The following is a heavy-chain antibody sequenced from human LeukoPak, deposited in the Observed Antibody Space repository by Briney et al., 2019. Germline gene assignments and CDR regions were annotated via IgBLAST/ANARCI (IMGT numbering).Heavy chain of an antibody. Sequence: SETLSLTCTVSGGSVSSYYWNWIRQPPGKGLEWIGYIYYSGSTNYNPSLKSRVTISVDTSKNQFSLKLSSVTAADTAVYYCAREKGTYCGGDCYSRYFDLWGRGTLVTVSS. CDR1: GGSVSSYY. D-gene: IGHD2-21*02. CDR3: AREKGTYCGGDCYSRYFDL. CDR2: IYYSGST. J-gene: IGHJ2*01. V-gene: IGHV4-59*02.